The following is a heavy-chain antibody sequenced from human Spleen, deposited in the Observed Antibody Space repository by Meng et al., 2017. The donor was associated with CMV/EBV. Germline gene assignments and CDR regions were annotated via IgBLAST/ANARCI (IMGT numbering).Heavy chain of an antibody. V-gene: IGHV1-2*02. CDR2: INPNSGGT. J-gene: IGHJ2*01. Sequence: TGYYVRRVRQAPGQGLEWMGWINPNSGGTNYAQKFQGRVTMTRDTSISTAYMGLSRLRSDDTAVYYCARGAVVVPAAPLGLWYFDLWGRGTLVTVSS. CDR3: ARGAVVVPAAPLGLWYFDL. D-gene: IGHD2-2*01. CDR1: TGYY.